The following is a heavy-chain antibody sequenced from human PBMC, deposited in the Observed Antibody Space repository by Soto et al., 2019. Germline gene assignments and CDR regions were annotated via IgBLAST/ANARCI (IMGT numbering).Heavy chain of an antibody. J-gene: IGHJ6*02. CDR3: AVTPGYSSSWYYYYFGMDV. D-gene: IGHD6-13*01. CDR1: GGTFSSYA. CDR2: IIPILGIA. V-gene: IGHV1-69*10. Sequence: ASVKVSCKASGGTFSSYAISWVRQAPGQGLEWMGGIIPILGIANYAQKFQSRVTITADKSTSTAYMELSSLRSDDTAVYYCAVTPGYSSSWYYYYFGMDVWGQGTTVTVSS.